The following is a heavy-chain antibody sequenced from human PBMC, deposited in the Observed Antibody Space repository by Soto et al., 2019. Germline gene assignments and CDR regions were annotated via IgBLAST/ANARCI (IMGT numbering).Heavy chain of an antibody. Sequence: PSETLSLTCTVSGGSMSPYYWSWIRQAPGVGLEWIAYVYYSGYTHYNPSLKSRVTISVDTSKNQLSLKLTSVIAADTAVYYCARGLAPVVLDFWGPGSLVTVSS. CDR3: ARGLAPVVLDF. CDR2: VYYSGYT. CDR1: GGSMSPYY. J-gene: IGHJ4*02. D-gene: IGHD2-15*01. V-gene: IGHV4-59*01.